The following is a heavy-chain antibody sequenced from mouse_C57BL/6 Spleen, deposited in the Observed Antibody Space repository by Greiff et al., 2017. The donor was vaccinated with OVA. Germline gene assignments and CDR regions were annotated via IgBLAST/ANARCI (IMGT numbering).Heavy chain of an antibody. CDR3: TRVTGTRGYFDY. CDR2: ISSGGDYI. CDR1: GFTFSSYA. D-gene: IGHD4-1*01. V-gene: IGHV5-9-1*02. Sequence: EVKLVESGEGLVKPEGSLKLSCAASGFTFSSYAMSWVRQTPEKRLEWVAYISSGGDYIYYADTVKGRFTISRDNARNTLYLQMSSLKSEDTAMYYCTRVTGTRGYFDYWGQGTTLTVSS. J-gene: IGHJ2*01.